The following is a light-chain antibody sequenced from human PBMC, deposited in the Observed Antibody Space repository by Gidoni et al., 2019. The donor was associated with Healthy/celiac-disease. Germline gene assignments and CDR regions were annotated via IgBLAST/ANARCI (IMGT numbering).Light chain of an antibody. CDR3: MQALQTPPWT. Sequence: DIVLTQSQLSLPVTPGEPASISFRSSQSLLHSNGYNYLDWYLQKPGQSPQLLIYLGSNRASGVPDRFSGSGSGTDFTLKISRVEAEDVGVYYCMQALQTPPWTFGQGTKVEIK. CDR1: QSLLHSNGYNY. CDR2: LGS. V-gene: IGKV2-28*01. J-gene: IGKJ1*01.